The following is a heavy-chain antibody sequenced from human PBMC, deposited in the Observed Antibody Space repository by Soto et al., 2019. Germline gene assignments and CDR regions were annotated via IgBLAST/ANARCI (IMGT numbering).Heavy chain of an antibody. CDR2: FFYTGST. CDR1: GGSVTSEHYY. D-gene: IGHD5-12*01. V-gene: IGHV4-61*03. Sequence: SEALSLTCTVSGGSVTSEHYYWNWIRQPPGKGLEWIGYFFYTGSTNYNPSLESRLTMSVDVSKNHFSLRLNSVTAADTAVYYCAGGTDGKKVAYWGQGALVTVSS. J-gene: IGHJ4*02. CDR3: AGGTDGKKVAY.